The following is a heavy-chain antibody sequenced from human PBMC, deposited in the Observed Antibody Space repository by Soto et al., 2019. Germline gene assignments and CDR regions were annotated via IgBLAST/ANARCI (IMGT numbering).Heavy chain of an antibody. J-gene: IGHJ4*02. CDR1: GGSFTSSTYY. Sequence: QLQLQESGPGLVKPSETLSLSCIVSGGSFTSSTYYWGWIRQPPGKGLEWIGSISYSGGTYYNPSLKRRXXVXVXTSKNQFSLKLTSVTAADTAVYYCARHPGNPVLFDYWGQGTLVTVSS. CDR2: ISYSGGT. CDR3: ARHPGNPVLFDY. D-gene: IGHD6-13*01. V-gene: IGHV4-39*01.